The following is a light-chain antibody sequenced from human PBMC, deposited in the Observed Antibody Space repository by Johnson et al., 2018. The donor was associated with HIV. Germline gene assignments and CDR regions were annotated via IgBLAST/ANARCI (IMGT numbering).Light chain of an antibody. J-gene: IGLJ1*01. CDR3: GTWDSSLSAPV. CDR2: ENN. Sequence: QSVLTQPPSVSAAPGQKVTISCSGSSSNIGNNFVSWYQQLPGAAPKLLIYENNKRPSGIPDRFSGSKSGTSATLGITGLQTGDEADYYCGTWDSSLSAPVFGPVPKFTVL. CDR1: SSNIGNNF. V-gene: IGLV1-51*02.